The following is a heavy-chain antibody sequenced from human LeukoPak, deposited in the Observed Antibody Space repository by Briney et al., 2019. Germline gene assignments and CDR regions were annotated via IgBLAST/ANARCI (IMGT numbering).Heavy chain of an antibody. CDR2: INPNSGGT. V-gene: IGHV1-2*02. CDR3: ARDMAVAALSWFDP. CDR1: GYTFTNYY. J-gene: IGHJ5*02. Sequence: ASVKVSCKASGYTFTNYYMHWVRQAPGQGLEWMGWINPNSGGTNYAQKFQGRVTMTRDTSISTAYMELSRLRSDDTAVYYCARDMAVAALSWFDPWGQGTLVTVSS. D-gene: IGHD6-19*01.